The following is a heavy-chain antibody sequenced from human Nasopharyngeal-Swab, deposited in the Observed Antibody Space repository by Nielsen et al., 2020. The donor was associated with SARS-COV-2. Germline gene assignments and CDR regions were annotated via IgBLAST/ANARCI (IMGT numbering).Heavy chain of an antibody. CDR1: GYTFTGYY. CDR3: ARGPAHGAYPSRASFDL. CDR2: INPKSGGT. D-gene: IGHD3-16*01. J-gene: IGHJ2*01. Sequence: ASLTVSCKASGYTFTGYYMHWVRQAPGQGLEWMGWINPKSGGTNYAQKFQGRVTMTRDTSISTAYMDLRWLRSDDTAVYYCARGPAHGAYPSRASFDLWGRGTLVSVSS. V-gene: IGHV1-2*02.